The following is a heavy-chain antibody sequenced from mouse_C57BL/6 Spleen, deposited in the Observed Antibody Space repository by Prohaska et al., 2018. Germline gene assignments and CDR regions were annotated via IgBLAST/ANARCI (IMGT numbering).Heavy chain of an antibody. Sequence: QVQLQQPGAELVKPGASVKMSCKASGYTFTSYWITKVKQRTGQGLEWIGDIYPGRASSKLYAKLELNASFTVVRSGSKAENMGISSMTYDDAVYYCGGVYYGNSYYFDDWGTGTTLTVSS. D-gene: IGHD2-1*01. CDR3: GGVYYGNSYYFDD. CDR1: GYTFTSYW. V-gene: IGHV1-55*01. J-gene: IGHJ1*03. CDR2: IYPGRASS.